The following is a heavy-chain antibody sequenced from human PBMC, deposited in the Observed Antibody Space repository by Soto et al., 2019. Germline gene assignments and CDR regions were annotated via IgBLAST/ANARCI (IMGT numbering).Heavy chain of an antibody. D-gene: IGHD2-2*01. Sequence: PGGSLRLSCAASRFTFSTYEMSWVRQAPGKGLEWVSYISSSGNTVYYADSVKGRFTISRDNTRNSLYLQMNSLRDEDTALYYCVRYCSTTLCNGVATRTFDYWGQGTLVTVSS. J-gene: IGHJ4*02. V-gene: IGHV3-48*03. CDR1: RFTFSTYE. CDR3: VRYCSTTLCNGVATRTFDY. CDR2: ISSSGNTV.